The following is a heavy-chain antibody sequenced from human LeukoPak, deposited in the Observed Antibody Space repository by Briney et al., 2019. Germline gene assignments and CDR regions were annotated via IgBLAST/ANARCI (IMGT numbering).Heavy chain of an antibody. V-gene: IGHV3-48*04. D-gene: IGHD3-3*01. Sequence: GGSLRLSCAASGFTFSSYSMNWVRQAPGKGLEWVSYISSSSSTIYYADSVKGRFTISRDNAKNSLYLQMNSLRSEDTAVYYCATDRGRFLEWLSPNGWFDPWGQGTLVTVSS. CDR2: ISSSSSTI. CDR3: ATDRGRFLEWLSPNGWFDP. CDR1: GFTFSSYS. J-gene: IGHJ5*02.